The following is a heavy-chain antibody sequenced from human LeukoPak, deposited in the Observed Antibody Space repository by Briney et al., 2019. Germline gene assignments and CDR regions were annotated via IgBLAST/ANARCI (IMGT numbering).Heavy chain of an antibody. D-gene: IGHD4-4*01. J-gene: IGHJ4*02. CDR3: ARVRGDYSNPGLDY. CDR2: IYYSGST. Sequence: GYIYYSGSTYYNPSLKSRVTISVDTSKNQFSLKLSSVTAADTAVYYCARVRGDYSNPGLDYWGQGTLVTVSS. V-gene: IGHV4-31*02.